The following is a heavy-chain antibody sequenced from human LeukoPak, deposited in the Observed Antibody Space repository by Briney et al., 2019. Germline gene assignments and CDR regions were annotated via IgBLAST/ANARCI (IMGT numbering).Heavy chain of an antibody. Sequence: GASVKVSFTASGYTFTNYGISWVRQAPGQGLEWMGWISAYNGNTNYAQKLQGRVTMTTDTPTSTAYMELRSLRSDDTAVYYCARGPHGDFWSGYLPPLFFDYWGQGTLVTVSS. CDR3: ARGPHGDFWSGYLPPLFFDY. CDR1: GYTFTNYG. CDR2: ISAYNGNT. J-gene: IGHJ4*02. V-gene: IGHV1-18*01. D-gene: IGHD3-3*01.